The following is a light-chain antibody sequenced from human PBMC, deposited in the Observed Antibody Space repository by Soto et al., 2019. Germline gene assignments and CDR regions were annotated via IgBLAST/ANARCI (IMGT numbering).Light chain of an antibody. Sequence: QSALTQPASVSGSPGQSITISCTGTSSDVGGYNYVTWYQQHPGKAPKLMIYEVSNRPSSVSNGFSGSKSGNTASLTISGLQAEDEADYYCSSYTSSSPPMFGGGTKLTVL. CDR3: SSYTSSSPPM. J-gene: IGLJ3*02. CDR1: SSDVGGYNY. V-gene: IGLV2-14*01. CDR2: EVS.